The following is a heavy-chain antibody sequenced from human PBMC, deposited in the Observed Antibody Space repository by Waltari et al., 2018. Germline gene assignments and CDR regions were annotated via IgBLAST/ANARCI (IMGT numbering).Heavy chain of an antibody. CDR1: GYSISRGYY. CDR3: ARATVGSTTTESFDI. J-gene: IGHJ3*02. Sequence: QVLLQESGPGLLKPSETLSLTCTVSGYSISRGYYWAWIRQPPGKGLEWIASIYHTGDKYQNPSLKSRVTISIDTSKNFFSLKLDSVNAADTAVYFCARATVGSTTTESFDIWGQGTLVSVSS. CDR2: IYHTGDK. D-gene: IGHD1-26*01. V-gene: IGHV4-38-2*02.